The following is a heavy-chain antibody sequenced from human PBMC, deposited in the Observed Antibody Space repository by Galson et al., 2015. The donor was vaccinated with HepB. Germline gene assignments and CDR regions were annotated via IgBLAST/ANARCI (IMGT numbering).Heavy chain of an antibody. CDR3: AKDIGFYDSSGYSVYFDY. J-gene: IGHJ4*02. CDR2: ISWNSGSI. CDR1: GFSFDDYA. V-gene: IGHV3-9*01. D-gene: IGHD3-22*01. Sequence: SLRLSCAASGFSFDDYAMHWVRQVPGKGLEWVSGISWNSGSIGYADSVKGRFTISSDNAKNSLYLQMNSLRAEDTAFYYCAKDIGFYDSSGYSVYFDYWGQGTLVTVSS.